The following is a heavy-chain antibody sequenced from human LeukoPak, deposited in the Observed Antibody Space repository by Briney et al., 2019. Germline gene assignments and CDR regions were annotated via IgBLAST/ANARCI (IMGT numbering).Heavy chain of an antibody. CDR1: GGSISSYY. D-gene: IGHD5-12*01. J-gene: IGHJ4*02. V-gene: IGHV4-59*01. CDR3: ATSYSGYDTYYFDY. Sequence: SETLSLTCTVSGGSISSYYWSWIRQPPGKGLEWIAYIYYSGHTNYNPSLKSRVTISVDTSKNQFSLKLSSVTAADPAVYYCATSYSGYDTYYFDYWGQGTLVTVSS. CDR2: IYYSGHT.